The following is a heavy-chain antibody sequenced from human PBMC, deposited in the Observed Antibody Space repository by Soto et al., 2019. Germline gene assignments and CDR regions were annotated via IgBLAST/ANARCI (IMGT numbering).Heavy chain of an antibody. CDR2: IHDSGST. J-gene: IGHJ4*02. Sequence: PSETLSLTSIISGTSISTYYWSWIRQPPGKGLEWIGYIHDSGSTYYNPSLKSRVTMSLDTSRNQFFLKLNSVTAADTAVYYCAIRYGGNFEYWGQGTLVNVPS. CDR1: GTSISTYY. D-gene: IGHD1-26*01. V-gene: IGHV4-59*01. CDR3: AIRYGGNFEY.